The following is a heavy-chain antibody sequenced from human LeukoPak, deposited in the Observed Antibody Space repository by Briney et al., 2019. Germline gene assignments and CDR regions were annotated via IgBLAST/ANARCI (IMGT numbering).Heavy chain of an antibody. CDR1: GYTFTGYY. V-gene: IGHV1-2*02. D-gene: IGHD3-10*01. Sequence: ASVKVSCKASGYTFTGYYMHWVRQAPGQGLEWMGWINPNSGGTNYAQKFQGRVTMTRDTSISTAYMELSRLTSDDTAVYYCARGNFYDNKGYSPELRYWGQGTLVTVSS. CDR2: INPNSGGT. J-gene: IGHJ4*02. CDR3: ARGNFYDNKGYSPELRY.